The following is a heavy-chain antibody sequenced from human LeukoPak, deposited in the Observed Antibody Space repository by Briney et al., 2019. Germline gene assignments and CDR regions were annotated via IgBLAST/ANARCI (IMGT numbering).Heavy chain of an antibody. V-gene: IGHV6-1*01. CDR1: GDSVSSNSAA. CDR3: ARDRRYSSGWYARGYNWFDP. J-gene: IGHJ5*02. CDR2: TYYRSKWYN. D-gene: IGHD6-19*01. Sequence: SQTLSLTCAISGDSVSSNSAAWNWIRQSPSRGLEWLGRTYYRSKWYNDYAVSVKSRITINPDTSKNQFSLQLSSVTPEDTAVYYCARDRRYSSGWYARGYNWFDPWGQGTLVTVSS.